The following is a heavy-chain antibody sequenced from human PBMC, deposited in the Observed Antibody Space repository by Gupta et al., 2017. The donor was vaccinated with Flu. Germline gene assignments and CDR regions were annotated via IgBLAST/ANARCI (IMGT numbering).Heavy chain of an antibody. V-gene: IGHV3-7*04. CDR2: IKKDGSEK. J-gene: IGHJ4*02. D-gene: IGHD1-26*01. CDR3: AREGWEQPHYLFDY. Sequence: EVQLVESGGGLVQPGGSLRLSCAASGFPFSVYWMSWVRPAPGNGLEWVANIKKDGSEKYYVDSVKGRFSISRDNAKNSLYLQMNSLRAEDTAVYYCAREGWEQPHYLFDYWGQGALVTVSS. CDR1: GFPFSVYW.